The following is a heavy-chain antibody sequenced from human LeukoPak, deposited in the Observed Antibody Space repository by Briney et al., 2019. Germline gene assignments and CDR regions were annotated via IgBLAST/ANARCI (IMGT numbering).Heavy chain of an antibody. CDR1: RWTLSSYA. V-gene: IGHV1-69*13. D-gene: IGHD5-24*01. CDR2: IIPIFGTA. Sequence: GASVKVSCKASRWTLSSYAISWVRQAPGQGLEWMGGIIPIFGTANYAQKFQGRVTITADESTSTAYMELSSLRSEDTAVYYCARARDPLLEMATISDAFDIWGQGTMVTVSS. CDR3: ARARDPLLEMATISDAFDI. J-gene: IGHJ3*02.